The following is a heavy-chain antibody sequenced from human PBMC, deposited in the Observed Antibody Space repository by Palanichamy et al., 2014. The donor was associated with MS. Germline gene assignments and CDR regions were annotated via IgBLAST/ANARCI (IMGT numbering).Heavy chain of an antibody. J-gene: IGHJ5*02. V-gene: IGHV3-30*02. Sequence: LVEVVGEGGGPTAWGVPSRLSCAASGFTFSSYGMHWVRQAPGKGLEWVAFIRYDGSNKYYADSVKGRFTISRDNSKNTLYLQMNSLRAEDTAVYYCAKDLRRYCSSTSCSRFDPWGQGTLVTVSS. D-gene: IGHD2-2*01. CDR1: GFTFSSYG. CDR3: AKDLRRYCSSTSCSRFDP. CDR2: IRYDGSNK.